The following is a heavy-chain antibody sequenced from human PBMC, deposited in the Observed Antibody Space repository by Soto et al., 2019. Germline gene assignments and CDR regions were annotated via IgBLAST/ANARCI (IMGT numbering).Heavy chain of an antibody. D-gene: IGHD3-10*01. V-gene: IGHV1-69*04. Sequence: QVQLVQSGAEVKRPGSSVKVSCKASGDTFSFYSINWVRQAPGLGLEWMGRVNPILSMSNYAQRFQGRVTXTXDXSTSTAYRELSGLRSEDTAMYYCATSYGSGYRAFDYWGQGALVTVSS. J-gene: IGHJ4*02. CDR2: VNPILSMS. CDR1: GDTFSFYS. CDR3: ATSYGSGYRAFDY.